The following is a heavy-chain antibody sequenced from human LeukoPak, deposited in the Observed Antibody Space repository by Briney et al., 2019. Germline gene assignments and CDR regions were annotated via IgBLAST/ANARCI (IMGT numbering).Heavy chain of an antibody. D-gene: IGHD2-15*01. V-gene: IGHV3-23*01. J-gene: IGHJ4*02. CDR1: GFTFNIYP. CDR2: IGTRGDT. CDR3: AKSRVVDRRGYFDY. Sequence: GGSLRLSCGTSGFTFNIYPMTWVRQSPGKGLEWVSTIGTRGDTYYADSVKGRFTISRDDSKNTLYLQMHSLRAEDTAVYYCAKSRVVDRRGYFDYWGQGTLVTVSS.